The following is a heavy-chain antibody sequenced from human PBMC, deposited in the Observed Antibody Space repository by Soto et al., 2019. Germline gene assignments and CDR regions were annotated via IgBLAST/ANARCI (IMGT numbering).Heavy chain of an antibody. CDR3: AHRPNYGSGSTFFDY. J-gene: IGHJ4*02. CDR2: IYWDDDK. D-gene: IGHD3-10*01. Sequence: QITLKESGPTLVKPTQTLTLTCTFSGFSLSTSGVGVGWIRQPPGKALEWLALIYWDDDKRYSPSLKSRLTITKDTSKSQVVLTMTNMDPVDTATYYCAHRPNYGSGSTFFDYWGQGTLVTVSS. CDR1: GFSLSTSGVG. V-gene: IGHV2-5*02.